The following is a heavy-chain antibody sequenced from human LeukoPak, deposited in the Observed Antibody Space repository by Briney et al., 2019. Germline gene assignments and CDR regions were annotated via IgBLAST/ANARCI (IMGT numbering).Heavy chain of an antibody. CDR3: ATGATSGSEAFDI. CDR2: IWFDGINK. Sequence: GGSLRLSCAASGFTFSNYGMHWVRQAPGKGLEWVAVIWFDGINKDYADSVKGRFTISRDKSKNTLCLQMNSLRAEDTAVYYCATGATSGSEAFDIWGQGTMVTVSS. CDR1: GFTFSNYG. V-gene: IGHV3-33*01. J-gene: IGHJ3*02. D-gene: IGHD1-26*01.